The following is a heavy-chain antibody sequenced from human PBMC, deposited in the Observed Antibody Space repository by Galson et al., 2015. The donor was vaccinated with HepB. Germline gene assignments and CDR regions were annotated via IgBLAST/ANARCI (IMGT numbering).Heavy chain of an antibody. V-gene: IGHV1-46*01. CDR3: ATHSGRDDY. CDR2: INPRRSTR. J-gene: IGHJ4*02. CDR1: GDAFTRYY. Sequence: SVNISCKASGDAFTRYYMHWVRQAPGHGLECLGIINPRRSTRTYAQKFQGRLTITRDTSSSTVYMELSSLISEDMAVYYCATHSGRDDYWGQGTLVTVSS. D-gene: IGHD1-26*01.